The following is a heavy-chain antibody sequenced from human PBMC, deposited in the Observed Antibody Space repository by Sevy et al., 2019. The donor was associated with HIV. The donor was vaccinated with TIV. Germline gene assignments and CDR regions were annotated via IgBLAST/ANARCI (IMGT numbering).Heavy chain of an antibody. Sequence: GGSLRLSCAASGFIFSSYGMNWVRQAPGKGLEWISYISSSSSTIYYADSVKGRFTISRDNAKNSLYLQMNSPSAEDTAVYYCARDLSSGWYGVGDYWGQGTLVTVSS. CDR3: ARDLSSGWYGVGDY. J-gene: IGHJ4*02. CDR2: ISSSSSTI. V-gene: IGHV3-48*01. D-gene: IGHD6-19*01. CDR1: GFIFSSYG.